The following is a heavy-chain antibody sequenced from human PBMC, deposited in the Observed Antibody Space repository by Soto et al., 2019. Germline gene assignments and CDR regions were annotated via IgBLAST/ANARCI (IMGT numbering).Heavy chain of an antibody. D-gene: IGHD6-13*01. CDR1: GGSISRGGYY. Sequence: QVQLQESGPGLVKPSQTLSLTCTVSGGSISRGGYYWSWIRQHPGKGLEWIGYIHYSGSTYYNPSLKSRVTISEDTSKNQFSLKLSSVTAADTAVYYCARWAEGAAAHFDYWGQGTPVTVSS. J-gene: IGHJ4*02. CDR2: IHYSGST. V-gene: IGHV4-31*03. CDR3: ARWAEGAAAHFDY.